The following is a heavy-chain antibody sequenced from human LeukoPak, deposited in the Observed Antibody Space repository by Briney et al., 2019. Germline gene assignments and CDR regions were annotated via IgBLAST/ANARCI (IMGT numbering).Heavy chain of an antibody. Sequence: SETLSLICTVSGDSINSYYWNCIRQPPGKGLEWIGYLYYSGRTDYNPSLKSRVTISVDTSKHQFSMKLKSVTAADTAVYFCARGRWLPNAFDIWGQGTMVTVFS. CDR3: ARGRWLPNAFDI. D-gene: IGHD5-24*01. CDR2: LYYSGRT. CDR1: GDSINSYY. V-gene: IGHV4-59*01. J-gene: IGHJ3*02.